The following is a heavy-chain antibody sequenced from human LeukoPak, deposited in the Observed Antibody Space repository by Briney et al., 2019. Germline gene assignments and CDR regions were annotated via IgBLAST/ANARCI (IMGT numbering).Heavy chain of an antibody. J-gene: IGHJ4*02. CDR1: GFTFSSYW. CDR2: INSDGSST. CDR3: ARSGYSYGFPKFDY. Sequence: GGSLRLSCAASGFTFSSYWMHWVRQAPGKGLVCVSRINSDGSSTSYADSVKGRFTISRDNAKNTLYLQMNSLRAEDTAVYCCARSGYSYGFPKFDYWGQGTLVTVSS. D-gene: IGHD5-18*01. V-gene: IGHV3-74*01.